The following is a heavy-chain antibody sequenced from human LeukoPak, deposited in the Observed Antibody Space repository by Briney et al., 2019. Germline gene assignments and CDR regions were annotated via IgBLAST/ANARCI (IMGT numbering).Heavy chain of an antibody. J-gene: IGHJ4*02. CDR1: GGSINNYF. D-gene: IGHD6-19*01. CDR3: AKVVAGKGGPYFDF. V-gene: IGHV4-59*01. CDR2: IYYSGST. Sequence: PSETLSLTCTVSGGSINNYFWSWIRQAPGKGLEWIGYIYYSGSTNYNPSLKGRVTISIDTSKNQFSLKLSSVTAADTAVYYCAKVVAGKGGPYFDFWGQGTPVTVSS.